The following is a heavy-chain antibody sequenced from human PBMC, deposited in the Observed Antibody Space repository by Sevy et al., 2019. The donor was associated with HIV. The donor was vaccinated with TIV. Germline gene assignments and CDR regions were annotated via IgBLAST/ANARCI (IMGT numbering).Heavy chain of an antibody. CDR2: ISGSGGTT. D-gene: IGHD3-10*01. CDR3: XXXXXXXXXXVPYYMDI. CDR1: GFTFSSYA. J-gene: IGHJ6*03. Sequence: GGSLRLSCAASGFTFSSYAMSWVRQAPGKGLEWVSAISGSGGTTYYADSVKGRFTISRDNSKNTLYLQVNSLRADDXXXXYXXXXXXXXXXXVPYYMDIWGKGTTVTVSS. V-gene: IGHV3-23*01.